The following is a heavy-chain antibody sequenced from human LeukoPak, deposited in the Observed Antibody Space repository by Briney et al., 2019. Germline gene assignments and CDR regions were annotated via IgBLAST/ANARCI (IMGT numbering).Heavy chain of an antibody. CDR1: RGSFSSYY. J-gene: IGHJ4*02. D-gene: IGHD3/OR15-3a*01. V-gene: IGHV4-59*05. CDR2: IYYSGNT. Sequence: SETLSLTCTVSRGSFSSYYWSWIRQPPGKGLEWIGSIYYSGNTYYNASLKSQVSISIDTSKNQFSLKLTSVTAADTAVYYCARQTGSGLFILPGGQGTLVTVSS. CDR3: ARQTGSGLFILP.